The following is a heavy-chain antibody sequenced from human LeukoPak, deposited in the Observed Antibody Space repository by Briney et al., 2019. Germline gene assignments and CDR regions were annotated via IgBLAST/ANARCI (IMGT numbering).Heavy chain of an antibody. J-gene: IGHJ6*02. CDR2: VYYTGST. CDR1: GGSVTSGGYH. Sequence: PSQTLSLTCTVSGGSVTSGGYHWSWIRQHPGKGLEWIGYVYYTGSTYCNPSLKSRVTISPDTSKNQFSLKVSSVTAADTAVYYCARISAGRYGMDVWGQGTTVTVSS. CDR3: ARISAGRYGMDV. V-gene: IGHV4-31*03. D-gene: IGHD6-6*01.